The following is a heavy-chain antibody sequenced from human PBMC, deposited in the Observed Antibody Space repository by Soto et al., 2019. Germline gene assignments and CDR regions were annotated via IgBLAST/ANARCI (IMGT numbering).Heavy chain of an antibody. CDR3: ARSQSSSWYYFDY. D-gene: IGHD6-13*01. CDR1: GFTFSSYG. Sequence: QVQLVESGGGVVQPGRSLRLSCAASGFTFSSYGMHWVRQAPGKGLEWVAVIWYDGSNKYYADSVKGRFTISRDNSKNTLYLQMNSLRAEDTAVYYCARSQSSSWYYFDYWGQGILVTVSS. CDR2: IWYDGSNK. J-gene: IGHJ4*02. V-gene: IGHV3-33*01.